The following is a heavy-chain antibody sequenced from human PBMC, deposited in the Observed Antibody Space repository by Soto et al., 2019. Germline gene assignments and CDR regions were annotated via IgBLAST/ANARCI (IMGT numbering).Heavy chain of an antibody. D-gene: IGHD5-12*01. V-gene: IGHV4-34*01. CDR3: ARDVSDSGWLDC. J-gene: IGHJ4*02. CDR1: GGSFSGYY. Sequence: PSETLSLTCAVYGGSFSGYYWSWIRQPPGKGLEWIGEINHSGSTNYNPSLKSRVTISVDTSKNQFSLKLSSVTAADTAVYYCARDVSDSGWLDCWGQGTQVTVSS. CDR2: INHSGST.